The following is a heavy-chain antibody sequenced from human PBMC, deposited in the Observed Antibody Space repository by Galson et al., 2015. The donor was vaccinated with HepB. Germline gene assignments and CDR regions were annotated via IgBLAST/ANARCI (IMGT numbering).Heavy chain of an antibody. CDR1: GFIYSSPA. CDR2: ICSNGGSR. V-gene: IGHV3-64*01. D-gene: IGHD6-19*01. Sequence: PLGLACVDSGFIYSSPARHGVRQAPGKGLESVPAICSNGGSRYYANSVMGRFSISRDNSKNTLYLHMGSLRAEDMAVYYCVRDSSGWYRGGDFDYWGQGTLVTVSS. CDR3: VRDSSGWYRGGDFDY. J-gene: IGHJ4*02.